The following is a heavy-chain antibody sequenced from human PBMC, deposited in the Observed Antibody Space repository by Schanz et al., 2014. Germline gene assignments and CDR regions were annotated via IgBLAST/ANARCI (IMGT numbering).Heavy chain of an antibody. Sequence: VQLEQSGAEVKKPGSSVKVSCKASGGTFSSFGINWVRQAPGQGLEWMGWISPYNGNTNYAQKFQGRVTITADKSTFTAYMDVSSLRSEDTAVYYCASSGAGYSSSWDFDYWGQGTLVTVSS. CDR3: ASSGAGYSSSWDFDY. CDR2: ISPYNGNT. CDR1: GGTFSSFG. J-gene: IGHJ4*02. V-gene: IGHV1-69*02. D-gene: IGHD6-13*01.